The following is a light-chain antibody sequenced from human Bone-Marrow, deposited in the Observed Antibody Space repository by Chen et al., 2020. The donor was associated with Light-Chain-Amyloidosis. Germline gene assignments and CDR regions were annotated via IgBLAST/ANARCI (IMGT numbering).Light chain of an antibody. J-gene: IGLJ2*01. CDR1: DLPTKY. CDR3: QSADSSGTYEVI. Sequence: SYELTQPPSVSVSPGQTARITCSGDDLPTKYAYWYQQKPGQAPVLVIHRDTERPSGISERFSGSSSGTTATLNISGVQAEDEADYQCQSADSSGTYEVIFGVGTKLTVL. V-gene: IGLV3-25*03. CDR2: RDT.